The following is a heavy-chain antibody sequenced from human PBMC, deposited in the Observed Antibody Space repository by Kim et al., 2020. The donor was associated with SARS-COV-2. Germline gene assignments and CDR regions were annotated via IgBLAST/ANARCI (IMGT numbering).Heavy chain of an antibody. CDR1: GFTFSSYG. V-gene: IGHV3-33*01. D-gene: IGHD3-10*01. J-gene: IGHJ6*02. Sequence: GGSLRLSCAASGFTFSSYGMHWVRQAPGKGLEWVAVIWYDGSNKYYADSVKGRFTISRDNSKNTLYLQMNSLRAEDTAVYYCARDGRFGGWPGFITMVRGGDYYYYGMDVWGQGTTVTVSS. CDR3: ARDGRFGGWPGFITMVRGGDYYYYGMDV. CDR2: IWYDGSNK.